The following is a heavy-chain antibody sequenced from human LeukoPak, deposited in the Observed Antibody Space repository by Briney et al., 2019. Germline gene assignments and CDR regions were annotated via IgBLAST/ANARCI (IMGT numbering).Heavy chain of an antibody. CDR3: ARDLSGSDYFDY. CDR2: ISSSGSTI. Sequence: GGSLRLSCAASGFTFSSYEMNWVRQAPGKGLEWVSYISSSGSTIYYADSVKGRFTISRDNAKNSLYLQMNSLRAEDTAVYYCARDLSGSDYFDYWGQGTLVTVSS. CDR1: GFTFSSYE. J-gene: IGHJ4*02. V-gene: IGHV3-48*03. D-gene: IGHD5-12*01.